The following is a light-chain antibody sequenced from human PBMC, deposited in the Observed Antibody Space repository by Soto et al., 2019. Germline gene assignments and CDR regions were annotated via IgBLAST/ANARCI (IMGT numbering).Light chain of an antibody. V-gene: IGKV2-28*01. CDR1: QSLLHSNGYNY. CDR2: LGS. Sequence: DIVMTQSPLSLPVTPGEPASISCRSSQSLLHSNGYNYLDWYLQKPGQSPQLLIYLGSNRASEVTDRFSGSGSGTDFTLKISRVEAEDVGVYYCMQALQTPRTFGPGTKVDIK. J-gene: IGKJ3*01. CDR3: MQALQTPRT.